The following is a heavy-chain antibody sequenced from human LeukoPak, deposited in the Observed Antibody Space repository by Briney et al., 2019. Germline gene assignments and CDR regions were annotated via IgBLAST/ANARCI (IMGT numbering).Heavy chain of an antibody. CDR3: ARDYPMGGGKKGFDY. CDR1: GYTFTSYG. D-gene: IGHD4-23*01. Sequence: ASVKVSCKASGYTFTSYGISWVRQAPGQGLEWMGWISAYNGNTNYAQKLQGRVTMTTDTSTSTAYMELRSLRSDDTAVYYCARDYPMGGGKKGFDYWGQGTLVTVSS. CDR2: ISAYNGNT. V-gene: IGHV1-18*01. J-gene: IGHJ4*02.